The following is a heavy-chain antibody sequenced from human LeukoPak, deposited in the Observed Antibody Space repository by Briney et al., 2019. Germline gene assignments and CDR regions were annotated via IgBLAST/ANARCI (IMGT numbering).Heavy chain of an antibody. CDR3: ARVGLCSSTSCYEDY. D-gene: IGHD2-2*01. CDR1: GFTFSDYA. V-gene: IGHV3-30*04. Sequence: GRSLRLSCAASGFTFSDYAMHWVRQAPGKGLEWVSVISYNGSNKYYADSVKGRFTISRDNAKNSLYLQMNSLRAEYTAVYYCARVGLCSSTSCYEDYCGQGSLVTV. J-gene: IGHJ4*02. CDR2: ISYNGSNK.